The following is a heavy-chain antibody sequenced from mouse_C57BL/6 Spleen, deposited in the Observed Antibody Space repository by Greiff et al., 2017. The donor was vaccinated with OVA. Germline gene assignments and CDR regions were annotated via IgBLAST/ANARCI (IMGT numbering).Heavy chain of an antibody. V-gene: IGHV1-82*01. CDR1: GYAFSSSW. CDR2: IYPGDGDT. J-gene: IGHJ4*01. D-gene: IGHD2-4*01. Sequence: VQLKESGPELVKPGASVKISCKASGYAFSSSWMNWVKQRPGKGLEWIGRIYPGDGDTNYNGKFKGKATLTADKSSSTAYMQLSSLTSEDSAVYFCARDDYDGYYYAMDYWGQGTSVTVSS. CDR3: ARDDYDGYYYAMDY.